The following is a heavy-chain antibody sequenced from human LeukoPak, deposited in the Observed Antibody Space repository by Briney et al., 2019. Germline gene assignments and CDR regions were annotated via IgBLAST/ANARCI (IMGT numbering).Heavy chain of an antibody. J-gene: IGHJ4*02. V-gene: IGHV3-66*01. CDR3: ARRSGEGYFDY. D-gene: IGHD1-26*01. Sequence: GGSLRLSCVASGITVSSNYMTWVRQAPGKGLEWLSVIYSGGDTYYADFVQGRFTISRDNSRNTLYLQMNFLRADDTAVYYCARRSGEGYFDYWGQGALVTVSS. CDR2: IYSGGDT. CDR1: GITVSSNY.